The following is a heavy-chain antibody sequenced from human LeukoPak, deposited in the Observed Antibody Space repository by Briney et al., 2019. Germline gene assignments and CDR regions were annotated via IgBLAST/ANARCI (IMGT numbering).Heavy chain of an antibody. J-gene: IGHJ4*02. D-gene: IGHD1-1*01. V-gene: IGHV1-2*02. CDR3: ARGQYERRRILDFDY. Sequence: ASVKVSCKASGYTFTGYYMHWVRQAPGQGLEWMGWINPNSGGTISSQNFQGRVALTRDTSISTAYMELSRLRSDDTAVYYCARGQYERRRILDFDYWGQGTLVTVSS. CDR2: INPNSGGT. CDR1: GYTFTGYY.